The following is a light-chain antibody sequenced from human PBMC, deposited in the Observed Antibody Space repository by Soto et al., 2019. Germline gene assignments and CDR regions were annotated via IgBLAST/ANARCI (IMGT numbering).Light chain of an antibody. J-gene: IGLJ1*01. CDR2: EVS. CDR3: SSYNTVFTYV. CDR1: SSDVGLYDY. V-gene: IGLV2-14*01. Sequence: QSALTQPASVSGSPGQSITVSCTGTSSDVGLYDYVSWFQQHPGKSPKLIIYEVSHRPSGVSSRFSGSKSGNTASLTISGLQNEEEADYYCSSYNTVFTYVFGTGTKVTV.